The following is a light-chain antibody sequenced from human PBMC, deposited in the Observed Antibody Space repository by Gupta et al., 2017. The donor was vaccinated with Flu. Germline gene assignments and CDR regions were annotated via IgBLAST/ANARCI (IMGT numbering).Light chain of an antibody. CDR1: QSVDTY. CDR2: DAS. V-gene: IGKV3-11*01. J-gene: IGKJ4*01. Sequence: EIVLTQSPATLSLSPGERSALSCRASQSVDTYLAWYQQKPGQAPRLVMYDASKRATGIPARFSGSGSGTDFTLTISSLESEEFAVYYCQQRNNWPTTFGGGTKVEIK. CDR3: QQRNNWPTT.